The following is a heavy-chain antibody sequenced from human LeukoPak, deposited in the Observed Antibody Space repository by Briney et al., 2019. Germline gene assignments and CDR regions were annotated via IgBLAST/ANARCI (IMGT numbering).Heavy chain of an antibody. V-gene: IGHV3-23*01. CDR2: ISGNGGST. J-gene: IGHJ2*01. D-gene: IGHD6-19*01. Sequence: GGSLRLSCAASGFTFSSYAMNWVRQAPGKGLKWVASISGNGGSTYYADSVKGRFTISRDNSRNAVFLQMISPRDDDTAIYYCAKIERWLVHGFDLWGRGTLVTVSS. CDR3: AKIERWLVHGFDL. CDR1: GFTFSSYA.